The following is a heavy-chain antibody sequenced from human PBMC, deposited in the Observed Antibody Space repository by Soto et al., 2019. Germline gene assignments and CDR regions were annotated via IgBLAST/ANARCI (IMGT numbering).Heavy chain of an antibody. CDR2: IYWNDDK. J-gene: IGHJ4*02. CDR1: GFSFISSGVG. CDR3: AHSRDYRGLFDY. D-gene: IGHD2-21*01. V-gene: IGHV2-5*01. Sequence: SGPTLVNPTHPLTLTCSFSGFSFISSGVGVAWIRQPPGKAVEWLASIYWNDDKRFTPSVSGRLTITKDTSKNQVVLTMTNMDSEDTATYYCAHSRDYRGLFDYWGQGTLVTVSS.